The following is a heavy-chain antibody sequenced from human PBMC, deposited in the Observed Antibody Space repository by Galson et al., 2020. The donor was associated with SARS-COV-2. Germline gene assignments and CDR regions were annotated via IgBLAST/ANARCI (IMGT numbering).Heavy chain of an antibody. J-gene: IGHJ3*02. V-gene: IGHV3-21*01. CDR2: IGSSRTYM. Sequence: GESLQISCVASGFTFSSYSMNWVRQAPGKGLEWVSSIGSSRTYMYYAASVKGRFTISRDDAKNSLFLQMSSLRADDTAVYYCARLMGGIWGQGTKVTVSS. CDR1: GFTFSSYS. CDR3: ARLMGGI. D-gene: IGHD3-16*01.